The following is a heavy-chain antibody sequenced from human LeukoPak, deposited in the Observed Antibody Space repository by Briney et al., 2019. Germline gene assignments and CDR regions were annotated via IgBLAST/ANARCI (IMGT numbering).Heavy chain of an antibody. CDR2: INPNSGGT. CDR1: GYTFTGYY. CDR3: ARVIGCSGGSCYDAFDI. D-gene: IGHD2-15*01. Sequence: ASVKVSCKASGYTFTGYYMHWVRQAPGQGLEWMGWINPNSGGTNYAQKFQGWVTMTRDTSISTAYMELSRLRSEDTAVYYCARVIGCSGGSCYDAFDIWGQGTMVTVSS. V-gene: IGHV1-2*04. J-gene: IGHJ3*02.